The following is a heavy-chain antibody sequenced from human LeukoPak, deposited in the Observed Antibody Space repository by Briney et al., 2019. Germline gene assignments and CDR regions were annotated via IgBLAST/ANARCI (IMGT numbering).Heavy chain of an antibody. CDR3: AKDTDYGDYGGWFDP. J-gene: IGHJ5*02. Sequence: GGSLRLSCAASGFTFDDYAMHWVRQAPGKGLEWVSGISWNSGSIGYADSVKGRFTISRDNAKNFLYLQMNSLRAEDTALYYCAKDTDYGDYGGWFDPWGQGTLVTVSS. V-gene: IGHV3-9*01. CDR2: ISWNSGSI. CDR1: GFTFDDYA. D-gene: IGHD4-17*01.